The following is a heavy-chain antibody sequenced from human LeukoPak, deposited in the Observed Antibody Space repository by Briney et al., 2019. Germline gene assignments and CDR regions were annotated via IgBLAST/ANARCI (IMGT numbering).Heavy chain of an antibody. CDR1: GFTFSSYG. J-gene: IGHJ4*02. Sequence: GGSLRLSCAASGFTFSSYGMHWVRQAPGKGLEWVAFIRYDGSNKYYADSVKGRFTISRDNSKNTLYLQMNSLRAEDTAVYYCAKDGMGLTTQYFDYWGQGTLVTVSS. V-gene: IGHV3-30*02. CDR2: IRYDGSNK. D-gene: IGHD1-14*01. CDR3: AKDGMGLTTQYFDY.